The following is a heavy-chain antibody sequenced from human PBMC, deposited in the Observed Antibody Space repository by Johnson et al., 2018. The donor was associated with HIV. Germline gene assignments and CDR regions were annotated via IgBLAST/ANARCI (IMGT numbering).Heavy chain of an antibody. Sequence: QVQLMESGGGVVQPGRSLRLSCAASGFTFSSYGMHWVRQAPGKGLEWVAVISYDGNNKYYADSVKGRFTISRDNSKNTLYLQMNSLRAEDTAVYYCASFPARSDAFDIWGQGTMVTVSS. J-gene: IGHJ3*02. CDR1: GFTFSSYG. CDR2: ISYDGNNK. CDR3: ASFPARSDAFDI. V-gene: IGHV3-30*03.